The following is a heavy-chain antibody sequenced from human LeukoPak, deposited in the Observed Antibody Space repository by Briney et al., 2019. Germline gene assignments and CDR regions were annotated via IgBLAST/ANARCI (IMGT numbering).Heavy chain of an antibody. CDR3: AKARGRWELEDDAFDI. J-gene: IGHJ3*02. CDR2: ISWNSGSI. V-gene: IGHV3-9*03. CDR1: GFTFDDYA. D-gene: IGHD1-26*01. Sequence: GGSLRLSCAASGFTFDDYAMHWVRQAPGKGLEWVSGISWNSGSIGYADSVKGRFTISRDNAKNSLYLQMNSLRAEDMALYYCAKARGRWELEDDAFDIWGQGTMVTVSS.